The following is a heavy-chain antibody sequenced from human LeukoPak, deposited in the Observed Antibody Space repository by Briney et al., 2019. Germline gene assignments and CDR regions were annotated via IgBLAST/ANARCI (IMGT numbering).Heavy chain of an antibody. V-gene: IGHV4-34*01. J-gene: IGHJ6*02. CDR3: ARMRGGSYWGAYYYYGMDV. CDR1: GGSFSGYY. CDR2: INHSGST. D-gene: IGHD1-26*01. Sequence: SETLSLTCAVYGGSFSGYYWSWIRQPPGKGLEWIGEINHSGSTNYNPSLKSRVTISVDTSKNQFSLKLSSVTAADTAVYYCARMRGGSYWGAYYYYGMDVWGQGTTVTVSS.